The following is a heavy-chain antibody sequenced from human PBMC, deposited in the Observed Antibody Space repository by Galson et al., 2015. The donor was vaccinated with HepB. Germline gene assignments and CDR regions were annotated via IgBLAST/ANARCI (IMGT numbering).Heavy chain of an antibody. V-gene: IGHV7-4-1*01. J-gene: IGHJ4*02. CDR2: INANTGNP. D-gene: IGHD3-3*01. CDR1: GYIFTNYA. CDR3: ARDWSAYHQISAIDS. Sequence: VKVSCKASGYIFTNYAVNWVRQAPGQGLQWMGWINANTGNPTYAQGFTGRFVFSLDTSVNTAYLQIFSLKTEDTAVYYCARDWSAYHQISAIDSWGQGSLAVVSS.